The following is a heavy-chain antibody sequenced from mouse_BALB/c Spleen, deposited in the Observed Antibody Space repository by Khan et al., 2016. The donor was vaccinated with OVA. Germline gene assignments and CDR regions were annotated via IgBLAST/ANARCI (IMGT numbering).Heavy chain of an antibody. CDR3: ARSAYGNFAY. J-gene: IGHJ3*01. D-gene: IGHD2-1*01. Sequence: EVELVESGGGLVKPGGSLKLSCAASGFTFSTYAMSWVRQTPEKRLEWVATISSDGDYTYYPDNLTGRFTISRDNAKNTLYLKMGSLVSEDTDMYYWARSAYGNFAYWGQGTLVTVSA. CDR1: GFTFSTYA. CDR2: ISSDGDYT. V-gene: IGHV5-9-3*01.